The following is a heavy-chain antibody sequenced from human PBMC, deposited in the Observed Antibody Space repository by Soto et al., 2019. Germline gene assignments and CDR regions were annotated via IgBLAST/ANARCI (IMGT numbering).Heavy chain of an antibody. V-gene: IGHV1-3*01. Sequence: AAVKVSCKASGYNFTTFDIHWVRQAPGQRLEWMGWINAGNGNTKYSQNFQGRVTITRDASASTAYMELSSLRSQDTAVYYCATSTIDTSTWKQYFYGMDVWGQGSTVTVSS. CDR2: INAGNGNT. D-gene: IGHD6-13*01. CDR1: GYNFTTFD. CDR3: ATSTIDTSTWKQYFYGMDV. J-gene: IGHJ6*02.